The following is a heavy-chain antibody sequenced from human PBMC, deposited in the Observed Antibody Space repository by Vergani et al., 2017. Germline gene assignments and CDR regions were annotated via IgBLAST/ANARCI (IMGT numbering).Heavy chain of an antibody. J-gene: IGHJ5*02. CDR1: GYTFTGYY. Sequence: QVQLVQSGAEVKKPGASVKVSCKASGYTFTGYYMHWVRQAPGQGLEWMGWINPNSGGTNYAQKFQGWVTMTRDTSISTAYLQWSSLKASDTAMYYCARLTSGFGELLYSWFDPWGQGTLVTVSS. CDR2: INPNSGGT. D-gene: IGHD3-10*01. V-gene: IGHV1-2*04. CDR3: ARLTSGFGELLYSWFDP.